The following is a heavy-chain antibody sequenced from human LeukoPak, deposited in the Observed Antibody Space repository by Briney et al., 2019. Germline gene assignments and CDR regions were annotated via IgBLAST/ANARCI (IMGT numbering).Heavy chain of an antibody. V-gene: IGHV3-33*06. Sequence: GGSLRLSCAASGFTFSSYGMHWVRQAPGKGLEGVAVIWCDGSNKYYADSVKGRFTISRDNSKNTLYLQMNSLRAEDTAVYYCAKDSVGYDFWSGYSHFDYWGQGTLVTVSS. J-gene: IGHJ4*02. CDR3: AKDSVGYDFWSGYSHFDY. CDR2: IWCDGSNK. D-gene: IGHD3-3*01. CDR1: GFTFSSYG.